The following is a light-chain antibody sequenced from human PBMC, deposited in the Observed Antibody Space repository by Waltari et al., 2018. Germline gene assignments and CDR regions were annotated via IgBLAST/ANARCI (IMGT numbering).Light chain of an antibody. CDR3: QQGYSTPLT. Sequence: DIQMTQSPSSLSASVGDRVTITCRASQSISSYLNWYQQKPGESPKLLIYAASSLQSGVPSSFSGSGTGTEFTLAISSLQPEDFATYYCQQGYSTPLTFGGATTVEIK. CDR2: AAS. J-gene: IGKJ4*01. CDR1: QSISSY. V-gene: IGKV1-39*01.